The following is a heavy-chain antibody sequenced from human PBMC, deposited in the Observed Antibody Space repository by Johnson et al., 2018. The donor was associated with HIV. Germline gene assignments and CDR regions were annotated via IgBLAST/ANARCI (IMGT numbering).Heavy chain of an antibody. CDR2: IKQDGSEK. CDR1: GFTFSSYW. Sequence: VLLVESGGGLVQPGGSLRLSCAASGFTFSSYWISWVRQAPGKGLEWVANIKQDGSEKYYADSVKGRFTISRDNSKNTLYLQMNSLRAEDTAVYYCAKDLFTEREDDAFDIWGQGTMVTVSS. D-gene: IGHD1-26*01. V-gene: IGHV3-7*04. CDR3: AKDLFTEREDDAFDI. J-gene: IGHJ3*02.